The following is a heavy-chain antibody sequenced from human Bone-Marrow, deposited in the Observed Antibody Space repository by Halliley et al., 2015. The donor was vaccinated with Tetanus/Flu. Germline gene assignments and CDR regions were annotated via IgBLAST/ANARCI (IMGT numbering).Heavy chain of an antibody. D-gene: IGHD2-2*02. CDR2: IDPSDSYT. Sequence: LEWMGRIDPSDSYTNYNPAFQGHVTMSVDKSINPAYLQWSSLKASDTAIYYCARRRGYTLEYWGQGSLVTVSS. J-gene: IGHJ4*02. V-gene: IGHV5-10-1*01. CDR3: ARRRGYTLEY.